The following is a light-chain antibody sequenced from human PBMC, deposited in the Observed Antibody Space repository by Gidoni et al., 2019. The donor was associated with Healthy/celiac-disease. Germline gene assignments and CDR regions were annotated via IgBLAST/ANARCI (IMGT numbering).Light chain of an antibody. V-gene: IGKV3-11*01. J-gene: IGKJ5*01. CDR3: QQRSNWPPSIT. Sequence: EIVLTQSPATLYLSPGERSTLSCRASQSVSSYLAWYQQKPGQAPRLLIYDASNRATGIPARFRGSGSGTDFTLTISSLEPEDFAVYYCQQRSNWPPSITFXQXTRLEIK. CDR1: QSVSSY. CDR2: DAS.